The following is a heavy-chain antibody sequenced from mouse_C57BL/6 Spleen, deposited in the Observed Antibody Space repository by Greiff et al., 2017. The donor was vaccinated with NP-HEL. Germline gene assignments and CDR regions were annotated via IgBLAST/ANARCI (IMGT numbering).Heavy chain of an antibody. CDR3: ARTMDSSGPWFAY. CDR2: IHPNSGST. D-gene: IGHD3-2*02. Sequence: QVQLQQSGAELVKPGASVKLSCKASGYTFTSYWMHWVKQRPGQGLEWIGMIHPNSGSTNYNEKFKSKATLTVDKSSSTAYMQLSSLTSEDSAVYYCARTMDSSGPWFAYWGQGTLVTVSA. J-gene: IGHJ3*01. CDR1: GYTFTSYW. V-gene: IGHV1-64*01.